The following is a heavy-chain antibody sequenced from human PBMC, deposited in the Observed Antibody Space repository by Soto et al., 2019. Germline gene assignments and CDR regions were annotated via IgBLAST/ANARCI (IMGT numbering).Heavy chain of an antibody. D-gene: IGHD6-13*01. Sequence: PGGSMGLACAASGLTFSNYAISWVRKNPGKGLEWVSSISDNGGTTYYADSVKGRFTISRDNSKNTLYLQMNSLRAEDTAVYYCAKDPQQLLLYFDYWGQGTQVTVFS. CDR2: ISDNGGTT. J-gene: IGHJ4*02. CDR1: GLTFSNYA. V-gene: IGHV3-23*01. CDR3: AKDPQQLLLYFDY.